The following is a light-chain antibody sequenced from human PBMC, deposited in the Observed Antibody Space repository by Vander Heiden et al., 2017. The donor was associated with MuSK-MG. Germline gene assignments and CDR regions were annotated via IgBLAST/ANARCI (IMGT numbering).Light chain of an antibody. CDR2: DVT. CDR3: SSYTTTTTLV. J-gene: IGLJ1*01. Sequence: QSVLTQPASVSGSPGQSITISSPGTSSNIGDSTYVSWYQQRPDNSPKLVIYDVTSRPSGISNRFSGSRSGNTASLTISELRTEDEGDYFCSSYTTTTTLVFGPGTTVTVL. CDR1: SSNIGDSTY. V-gene: IGLV2-14*03.